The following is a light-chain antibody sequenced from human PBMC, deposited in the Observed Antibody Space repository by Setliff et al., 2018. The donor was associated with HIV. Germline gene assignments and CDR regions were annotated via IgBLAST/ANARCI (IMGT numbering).Light chain of an antibody. CDR1: SSDVGKYDY. V-gene: IGLV2-14*01. CDR3: SSYKTSSTYV. J-gene: IGLJ1*01. CDR2: GVT. Sequence: QSVLTQPASVSGFPGQSITISCTGTSSDVGKYDYVSWYQQHPGKAPKLIIYGVTNRPSEVSDRFSGSKSGNAASLIISGLQAEDEADYYCSSYKTSSTYVFGTGTKVTVL.